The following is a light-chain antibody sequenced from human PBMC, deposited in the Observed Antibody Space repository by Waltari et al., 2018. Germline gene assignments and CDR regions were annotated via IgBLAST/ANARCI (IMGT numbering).Light chain of an antibody. CDR1: QSLLDRNGYNL. Sequence: DIVVTLSPLSLPVTPGEPASTSCRSSQSLLDRNGYNLLDWYLQKPGQSPQLLIYFGSNRASGVPDRFSGSGSGRDFTLKISRVEAEDVGVYYCMQALQTPWTFGQGTKVEIK. J-gene: IGKJ1*01. CDR2: FGS. V-gene: IGKV2-28*01. CDR3: MQALQTPWT.